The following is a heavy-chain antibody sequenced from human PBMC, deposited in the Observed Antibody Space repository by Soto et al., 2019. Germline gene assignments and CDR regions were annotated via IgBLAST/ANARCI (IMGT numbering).Heavy chain of an antibody. CDR1: GFIVSSNY. CDR3: ARVPRRGVTSYYYMDV. J-gene: IGHJ6*03. Sequence: GGSLRLSCAASGFIVSSNYISWVRQAPGQGLEWVSVLYSGGTTYYADSVKGRFTISRDNSKNTVYLQMNSLRDDDTAVYFCARVPRRGVTSYYYMDVWGKGTAVTVSS. V-gene: IGHV3-66*01. D-gene: IGHD3-10*01. CDR2: LYSGGTT.